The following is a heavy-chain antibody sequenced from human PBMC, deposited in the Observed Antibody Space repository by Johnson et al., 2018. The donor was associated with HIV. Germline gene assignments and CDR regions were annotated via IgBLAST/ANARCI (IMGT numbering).Heavy chain of an antibody. Sequence: VQLVESGGGLVQPGSSLRLSCAASGFRFDDYAMHWVRQAPGKGLEWVSGISWNSANIGSAGSVKGRFTISRDNTKNSLYLQMNSLRPEDTALSYCTKDAHMVTPQRAFDIWGQGTMVTVSS. V-gene: IGHV3-9*01. CDR3: TKDAHMVTPQRAFDI. CDR1: GFRFDDYA. J-gene: IGHJ3*02. D-gene: IGHD5-18*01. CDR2: ISWNSANI.